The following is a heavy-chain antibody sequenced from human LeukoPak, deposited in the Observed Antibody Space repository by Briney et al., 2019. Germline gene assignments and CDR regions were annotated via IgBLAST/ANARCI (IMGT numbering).Heavy chain of an antibody. CDR3: ARGLEAAAGYYYYYYMDV. CDR1: GYTFTSYD. Sequence: ASVKVSCKASGYTFTSYDINWVRQATGQGLEWMGWMNPNSDNTGYAQKFQGRVTMTRNTSISTGYMELSSLRSEDTAVYYCARGLEAAAGYYYYYYMDVWGKGTTVTISS. CDR2: MNPNSDNT. V-gene: IGHV1-8*01. D-gene: IGHD6-13*01. J-gene: IGHJ6*03.